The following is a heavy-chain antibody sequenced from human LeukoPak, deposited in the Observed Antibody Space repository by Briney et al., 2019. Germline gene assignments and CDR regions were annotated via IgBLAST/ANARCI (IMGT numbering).Heavy chain of an antibody. CDR3: ARRKTWSSPDY. J-gene: IGHJ4*02. V-gene: IGHV4-39*01. D-gene: IGHD1-26*01. CDR1: GGSISSSDSY. Sequence: SETLSLACTVSGGSISSSDSYWDWIRQPPGKGLEWIGTIYSSGSTYYNPSLKSRITISLVTSKNQFSLRLSSVTAADTAVYYCARRKTWSSPDYWGQGTLVTVSS. CDR2: IYSSGST.